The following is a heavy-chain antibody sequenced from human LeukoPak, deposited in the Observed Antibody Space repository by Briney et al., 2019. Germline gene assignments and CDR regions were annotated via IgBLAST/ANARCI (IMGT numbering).Heavy chain of an antibody. CDR1: GFTFSSYD. V-gene: IGHV3-13*01. CDR2: IGTAGDT. CDR3: ARGGYCSGGSCYISSFDP. J-gene: IGHJ5*02. D-gene: IGHD2-15*01. Sequence: GGSLRLSCAASGFTFSSYDMHWVRQATGKGLEWVSAIGTAGDTYYPGSVKGRFTISRENAKNSLYLQMNSLRAGDTAVYYCARGGYCSGGSCYISSFDPWGQETLVTVSS.